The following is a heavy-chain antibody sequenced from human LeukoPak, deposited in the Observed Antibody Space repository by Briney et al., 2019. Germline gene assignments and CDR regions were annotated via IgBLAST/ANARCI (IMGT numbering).Heavy chain of an antibody. Sequence: SETLSLTCTVSGGSISSSSYYWGWIRQPPGRGLVWLGRICYSGSTYYKPSLKSRVTISVDTSKNPFSLKLSSVTAADTAVYYCARLNMVRGVIITSPFDEWGQGTLVTVSS. V-gene: IGHV4-39*01. D-gene: IGHD3-10*01. CDR1: GGSISSSSYY. CDR3: ARLNMVRGVIITSPFDE. CDR2: ICYSGST. J-gene: IGHJ4*02.